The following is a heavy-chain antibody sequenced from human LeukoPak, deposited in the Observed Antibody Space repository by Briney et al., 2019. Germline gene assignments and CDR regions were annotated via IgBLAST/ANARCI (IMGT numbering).Heavy chain of an antibody. V-gene: IGHV3-11*01. CDR1: GFTFSDYY. CDR2: ISSSGSTI. D-gene: IGHD6-13*01. CDR3: ARNIPSSWSWGWFDP. J-gene: IGHJ5*02. Sequence: KPGGSLGLSCAASGFTFSDYYMSWIRQAPGKGLEWVSYISSSGSTIYYADSVKGRFTISRDNAKNSLYLQMNSLRAEDTAVYYCARNIPSSWSWGWFDPWGQGTLVTVSS.